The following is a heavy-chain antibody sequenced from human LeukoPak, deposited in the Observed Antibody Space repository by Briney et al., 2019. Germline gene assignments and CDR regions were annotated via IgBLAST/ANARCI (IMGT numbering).Heavy chain of an antibody. D-gene: IGHD2-15*01. J-gene: IGHJ4*02. Sequence: GESLKISCKGPGHSFINYWIAWVRQMPGKGLGWIGIIFPGDSHTRYSPSFQGQVAISADMSIDTAYLQWSSLRASDTAMYYRARIAATWYGGSWGQGTLVFVSS. CDR2: IFPGDSHT. CDR1: GHSFINYW. CDR3: ARIAATWYGGS. V-gene: IGHV5-51*01.